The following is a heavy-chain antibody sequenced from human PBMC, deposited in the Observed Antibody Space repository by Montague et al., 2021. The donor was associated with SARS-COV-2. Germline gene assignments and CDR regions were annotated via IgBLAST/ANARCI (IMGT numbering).Heavy chain of an antibody. CDR3: ARLKRYFDSSGSPSAFDF. CDR2: IYYTGNT. Sequence: LSLTCTVSGGSITNNIDYWAWIRQPPGKGLEWIGSIYYTGNTYYNPSLKSRVTISVVTSKNHFTLKLSSVTAAETAVYYCARLKRYFDSSGSPSAFDFWGQGTKVTVSS. J-gene: IGHJ3*01. CDR1: GGSITNNIDY. D-gene: IGHD3-22*01. V-gene: IGHV4-39*02.